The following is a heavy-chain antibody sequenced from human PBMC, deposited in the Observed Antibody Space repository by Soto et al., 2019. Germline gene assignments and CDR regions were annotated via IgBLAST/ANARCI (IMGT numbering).Heavy chain of an antibody. Sequence: WWSLRLSCSASVFTFSRYAMSWFRQAPGKGLEWVSAISGSGGSTYYADSVKGRFTISRDNSKNTLYLQMNSLRAEDTAVYYCAKTYYYDSSGYAPTFDYWGQGTLVTVSS. V-gene: IGHV3-23*01. CDR2: ISGSGGST. D-gene: IGHD3-22*01. J-gene: IGHJ4*02. CDR1: VFTFSRYA. CDR3: AKTYYYDSSGYAPTFDY.